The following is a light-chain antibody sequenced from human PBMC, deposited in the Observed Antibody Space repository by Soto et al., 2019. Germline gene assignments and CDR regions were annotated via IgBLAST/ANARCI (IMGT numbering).Light chain of an antibody. CDR1: SSDVGVSIS. Sequence: QSVLTQPSSVSGSPGQSITVSCTGISSDVGVSISVSWYQQHPGKAPRLIIFDVNNRPSGVSPRFSGSKSGNTASLTISGLQDEDEAHYFCTSYKRGGLYVFGSGTKLTVL. V-gene: IGLV2-14*03. CDR3: TSYKRGGLYV. J-gene: IGLJ1*01. CDR2: DVN.